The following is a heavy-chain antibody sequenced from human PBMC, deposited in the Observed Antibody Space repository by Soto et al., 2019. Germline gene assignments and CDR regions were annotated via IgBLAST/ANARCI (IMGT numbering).Heavy chain of an antibody. J-gene: IGHJ4*02. D-gene: IGHD2-2*01. V-gene: IGHV1-69*06. CDR2: IIPIFGTA. Sequence: QVQLVQSGAEVKKPGSSVKVSCRASGGTFNNYVINWVRQAPGQGLEWMAGIIPIFGTANYAQKFQGRVTITADKSASTAYMELNSLRSEDTAVYYCAGRCDGTNCIGHFDYGGQGTLVTFSA. CDR3: AGRCDGTNCIGHFDY. CDR1: GGTFNNYV.